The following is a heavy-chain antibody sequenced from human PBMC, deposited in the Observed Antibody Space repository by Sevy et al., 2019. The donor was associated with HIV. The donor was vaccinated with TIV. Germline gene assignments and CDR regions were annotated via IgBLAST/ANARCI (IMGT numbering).Heavy chain of an antibody. CDR1: GFTFSNAW. CDR2: IKSKTDGGTT. D-gene: IGHD2-2*01. Sequence: GGSLRLSCAASGFTFSNAWMSWVRQAPGKGLEWVGRIKSKTDGGTTDYAAPVKGRITTSRDDTKITLYLQMNSQKTKDTAVYYCTTDRVNIVVVPADPTHDAFDIWGQGTMVTFSS. V-gene: IGHV3-15*01. J-gene: IGHJ3*02. CDR3: TTDRVNIVVVPADPTHDAFDI.